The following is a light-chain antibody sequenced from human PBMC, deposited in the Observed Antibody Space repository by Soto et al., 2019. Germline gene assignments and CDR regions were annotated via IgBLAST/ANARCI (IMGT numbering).Light chain of an antibody. CDR1: RSNIGSNT. CDR3: ATWDDSLNGQVV. V-gene: IGLV1-44*01. Sequence: QSVLTQPPSESGTPGQRVTISCSGSRSNIGSNTVNWYQQLPGTAPKFLIYSNNQRPSGVPKRFSGSKSGTSASLAISGLQSEDEADYYCATWDDSLNGQVVFGGGTKLTV. J-gene: IGLJ2*01. CDR2: SNN.